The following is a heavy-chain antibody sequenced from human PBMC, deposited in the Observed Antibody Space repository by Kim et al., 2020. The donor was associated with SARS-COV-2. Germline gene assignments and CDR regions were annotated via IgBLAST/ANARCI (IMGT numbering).Heavy chain of an antibody. Sequence: SVKVSCKASGFTFTSSAVQWVRQARGQRLEWIGWIVVGSGNTNYAQKFQERVTITRDMSTSTAYMELSSLRSEDTAVYYCAEDQPAGYDILTGYSYDWFDTWGQGTLVTVSS. CDR1: GFTFTSSA. CDR3: AEDQPAGYDILTGYSYDWFDT. J-gene: IGHJ5*02. D-gene: IGHD3-9*01. V-gene: IGHV1-58*01. CDR2: IVVGSGNT.